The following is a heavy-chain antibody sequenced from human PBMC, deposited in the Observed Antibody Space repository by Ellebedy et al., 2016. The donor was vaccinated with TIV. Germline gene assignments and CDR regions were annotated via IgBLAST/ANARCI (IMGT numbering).Heavy chain of an antibody. Sequence: GESLKISCAASGFTFSSYSMCYVRQAPGKGLEWVSVLGISAYPNYYADSVKGSFTISRDNAKNTTHLYISNLRAEDTAIYYCAKHVASRVVDASDFWGQGTLVTVSS. CDR1: GFTFSSYS. CDR3: AKHVASRVVDASDF. J-gene: IGHJ3*01. V-gene: IGHV3-23*01. CDR2: LGISAYPN.